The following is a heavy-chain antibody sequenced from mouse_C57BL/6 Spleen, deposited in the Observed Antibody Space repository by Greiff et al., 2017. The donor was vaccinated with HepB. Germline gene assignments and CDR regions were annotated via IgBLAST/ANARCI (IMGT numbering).Heavy chain of an antibody. CDR3: ARDGNYGYDGWFAY. V-gene: IGHV1-82*01. D-gene: IGHD2-2*01. CDR1: GYAFSSSW. CDR2: IYPGDGDT. J-gene: IGHJ3*01. Sequence: QVQLQQSGPELVKPGASVKISCKASGYAFSSSWMNWVKQRPGKGLEWIGRIYPGDGDTNYNGKFKGKATLTADKSSSTAYMQLSSLTSEDSAVYFCARDGNYGYDGWFAYWGQGTLVTVSA.